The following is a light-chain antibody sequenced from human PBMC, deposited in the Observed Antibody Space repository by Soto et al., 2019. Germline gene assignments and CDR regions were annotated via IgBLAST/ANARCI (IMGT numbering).Light chain of an antibody. Sequence: EIVLTQSPGTLSLSPGERATLSCRASQSVSSNLAWYQQKPGQAPRLLIYGASTRATGIPARFSGSGSGTEFTLTISSLQPEDFGIYYCQQYENYWTFGQGTKV. J-gene: IGKJ1*01. CDR3: QQYENYWT. V-gene: IGKV3-15*01. CDR1: QSVSSN. CDR2: GAS.